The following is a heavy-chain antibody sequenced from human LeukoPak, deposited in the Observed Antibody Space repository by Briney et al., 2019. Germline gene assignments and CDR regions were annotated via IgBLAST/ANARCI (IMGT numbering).Heavy chain of an antibody. D-gene: IGHD1-1*01. CDR2: IWYDGRNK. CDR1: GLTLSHHG. J-gene: IGHJ4*02. CDR3: VTGSSGTNLLVYFDS. Sequence: PGESLRLSCTTSGLTLSHHGMHWVLQAPGRGLEGVAFIWYDGRNKNYADYVKGRFTLSRDNSKNMVYLQMNSLRVEDTAVYHCVTGSSGTNLLVYFDSWGQGTLVTVFS. V-gene: IGHV3-30*02.